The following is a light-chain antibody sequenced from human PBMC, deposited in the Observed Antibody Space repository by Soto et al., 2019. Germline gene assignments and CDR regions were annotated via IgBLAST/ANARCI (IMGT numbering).Light chain of an antibody. CDR2: DVS. Sequence: QSALTQPRSVSGSPGQSVTISCTGTSSDVGGYNYVSWYQHHPGKAPKLMIYDVSKRPSGVPDRFSGSKSGNTASLTIYGLQAEDEADYYCCSYAGSYTGVFGGGTQLTVL. V-gene: IGLV2-11*01. CDR1: SSDVGGYNY. J-gene: IGLJ3*02. CDR3: CSYAGSYTGV.